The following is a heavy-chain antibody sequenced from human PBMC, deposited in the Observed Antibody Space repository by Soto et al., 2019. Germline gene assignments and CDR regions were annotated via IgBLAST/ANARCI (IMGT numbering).Heavy chain of an antibody. J-gene: IGHJ4*02. V-gene: IGHV3-23*01. CDR1: GFTFSSYA. CDR3: AKDLGYSSSWYSDY. D-gene: IGHD6-13*01. Sequence: GGSLRLSCAASGFTFSSYAMSWVRQAPGKGLEWVSAISGSGGSTYYADSVKGRFTISRDNSKNTLYLQMNSLRAEDTAVYYCAKDLGYSSSWYSDYWGQGTLVTVSS. CDR2: ISGSGGST.